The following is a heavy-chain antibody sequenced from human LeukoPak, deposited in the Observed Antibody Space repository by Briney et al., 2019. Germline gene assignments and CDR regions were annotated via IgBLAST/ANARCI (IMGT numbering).Heavy chain of an antibody. Sequence: ASVKVSCKASGYTFSGYYLHWVRQAPGQGLQWVGWINPNSGDTHYAQMFQGRVTMTRDTSINTAYMELRRVRSDDTAVYYCAKSAQYSSAWFTGSFDYWGQGTLVTVSA. J-gene: IGHJ4*02. CDR3: AKSAQYSSAWFTGSFDY. V-gene: IGHV1-2*02. CDR2: INPNSGDT. D-gene: IGHD6-13*01. CDR1: GYTFSGYY.